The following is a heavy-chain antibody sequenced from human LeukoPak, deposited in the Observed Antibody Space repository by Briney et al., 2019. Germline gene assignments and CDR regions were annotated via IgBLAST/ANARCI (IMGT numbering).Heavy chain of an antibody. CDR1: GFSLSTSGMC. J-gene: IGHJ4*02. V-gene: IGHV2-70*11. Sequence: SGPALVKPTQTLTLTCTFSGFSLSTSGMCVSWIRQLPGKALEWLARIDWDDDKYYSTSLKTRLTISKDTSKNQVVLTMTNMDPVDTATYYCARSISDSSGYYYPDYWGQGTLVTVSS. D-gene: IGHD3-22*01. CDR3: ARSISDSSGYYYPDY. CDR2: IDWDDDK.